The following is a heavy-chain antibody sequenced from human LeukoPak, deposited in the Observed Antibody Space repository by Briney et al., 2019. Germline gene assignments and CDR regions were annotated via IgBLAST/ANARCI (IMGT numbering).Heavy chain of an antibody. CDR1: GGSISSYY. CDR2: IYTSGST. D-gene: IGHD3-22*01. CDR3: ARDYYDSSGYPFCDY. J-gene: IGHJ4*02. Sequence: PSETLSLTCTVSGGSISSYYWSWIRQPAGKGLEWIGRIYTSGSTTYNPSLKSQVTMSADTSKNQLSLKLSSVTAADTAVYYCARDYYDSSGYPFCDYWGQGTLVTVSS. V-gene: IGHV4-4*07.